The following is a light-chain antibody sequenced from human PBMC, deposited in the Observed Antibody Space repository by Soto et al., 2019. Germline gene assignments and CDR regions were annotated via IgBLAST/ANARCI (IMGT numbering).Light chain of an antibody. CDR3: QQYNSYSLT. V-gene: IGKV1-5*01. Sequence: DIHVTQSPSRLSWSVGERCTITCRASQSISSWLAWYQQKPGKAPKLLIYDASSLESGVPSRFSGSGSGTEFTLTISSLQPDDFATYYCQQYNSYSLTFGGGTKVDIK. J-gene: IGKJ4*01. CDR1: QSISSW. CDR2: DAS.